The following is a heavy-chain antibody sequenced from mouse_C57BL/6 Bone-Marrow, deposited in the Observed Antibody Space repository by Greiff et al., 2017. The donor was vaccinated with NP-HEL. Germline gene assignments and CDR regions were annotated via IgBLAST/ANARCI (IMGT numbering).Heavy chain of an antibody. J-gene: IGHJ2*01. V-gene: IGHV1-64*01. Sequence: QVQLQQPGAELVKPGASVKLSCKASGYTFTSYWMHWVKQRPGQGLEWIGMIHPNSGSTNYNEKFKSKATLTVDKSSSTAYMQLSSLTSEDSAVYYCARKEHLADAYYWGQGTTLTVSS. CDR3: ARKEHLADAYY. CDR2: IHPNSGST. CDR1: GYTFTSYW.